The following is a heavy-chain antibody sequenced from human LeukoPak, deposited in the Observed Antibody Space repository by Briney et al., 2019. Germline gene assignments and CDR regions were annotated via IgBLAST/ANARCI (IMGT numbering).Heavy chain of an antibody. J-gene: IGHJ4*02. V-gene: IGHV3-30*02. CDR3: AKDSGRMIVVYFNY. Sequence: PGGSLRLSCAASGFTFSSYGMHWVRQAPGKGLEWVAFIRYDGSNKYYADSVKGRFTISRDNSKNTLYLQMNSLRAEDTAVYYCAKDSGRMIVVYFNYWGQGPLVTVSS. CDR2: IRYDGSNK. D-gene: IGHD3-22*01. CDR1: GFTFSSYG.